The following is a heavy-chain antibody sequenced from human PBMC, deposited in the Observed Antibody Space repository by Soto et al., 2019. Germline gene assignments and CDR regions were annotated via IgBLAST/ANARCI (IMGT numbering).Heavy chain of an antibody. Sequence: GESLKISCKGSGYTFSDYWIGWVRQMPGKGPEWMGIIYPGDSDTRYSPSFQGEVIILAEKPISPAYLQWSSVKASATARYYGARRGTREWFDPWGRGPLVTVSS. CDR2: IYPGDSDT. CDR1: GYTFSDYW. J-gene: IGHJ5*02. V-gene: IGHV5-51*01. CDR3: ARRGTREWFDP. D-gene: IGHD1-26*01.